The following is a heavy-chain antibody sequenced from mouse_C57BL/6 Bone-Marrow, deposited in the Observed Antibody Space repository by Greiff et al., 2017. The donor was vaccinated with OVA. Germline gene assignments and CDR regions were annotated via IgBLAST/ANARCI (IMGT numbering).Heavy chain of an antibody. V-gene: IGHV5-6*01. CDR3: ARPDYGSSYDFDY. J-gene: IGHJ2*01. CDR1: GFTFSSYG. Sequence: EVKVVESGGDLVKPGGSLKLSCAASGFTFSSYGMSWVRQTPDKRLEWVATISSGGSYTYYPDSVKGRFTISRDNATNTLYLQMSSLKSEDTAMYYCARPDYGSSYDFDYWGQGTTLTVSS. CDR2: ISSGGSYT. D-gene: IGHD1-1*01.